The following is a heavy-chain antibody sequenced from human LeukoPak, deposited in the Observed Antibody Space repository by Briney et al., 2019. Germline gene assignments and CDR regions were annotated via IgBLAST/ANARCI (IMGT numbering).Heavy chain of an antibody. CDR3: GRYDSRDNVDAFDI. Sequence: SETLSLTCAVSGGSISSSNWWSWIRQPPGKGLEWIGSIYYSGSTYYNPSLKSRVTISVDTSKNQFSLKLSSVTAADTAVYYCGRYDSRDNVDAFDIWGQGTMVTVSS. J-gene: IGHJ3*02. CDR2: IYYSGST. D-gene: IGHD3-22*01. CDR1: GGSISSSNW. V-gene: IGHV4-4*02.